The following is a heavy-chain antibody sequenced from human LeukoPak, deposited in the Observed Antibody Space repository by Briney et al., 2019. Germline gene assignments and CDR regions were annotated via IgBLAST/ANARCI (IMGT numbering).Heavy chain of an antibody. V-gene: IGHV4-61*02. J-gene: IGHJ4*02. CDR1: GGSISSGSYY. CDR2: IYTSGST. Sequence: SETLSLTCTVSGGSISSGSYYWSWIRQPAGKGLEWIGRIYTSGSTYYNPSLKSRVTISVDTSKNQFSPKLSSVTAADTAVYYCARQMITFGGVIAPTSFDYWGQGTLVTVSS. CDR3: ARQMITFGGVIAPTSFDY. D-gene: IGHD3-16*02.